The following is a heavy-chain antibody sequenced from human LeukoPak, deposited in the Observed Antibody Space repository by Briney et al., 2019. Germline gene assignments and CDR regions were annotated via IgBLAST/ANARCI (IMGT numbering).Heavy chain of an antibody. CDR3: ARHGVYGDRADY. CDR1: GGSISSYY. V-gene: IGHV4-59*08. CDR2: IYDSGST. J-gene: IGHJ4*02. Sequence: ASETLSLTCTVSGGSISSYYWSWIRQPPGKGLEWFGYIYDSGSTNYNPSLKSRVTISVDTSKNQFSLKLSSVTAADTAVYYCARHGVYGDRADYWGQGTLVTVSS. D-gene: IGHD4-17*01.